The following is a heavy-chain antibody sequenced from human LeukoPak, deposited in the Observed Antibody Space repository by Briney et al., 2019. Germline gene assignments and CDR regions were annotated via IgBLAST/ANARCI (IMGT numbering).Heavy chain of an antibody. CDR2: IYHSGST. J-gene: IGHJ3*02. V-gene: IGHV4-30-2*01. CDR3: ARAGVESQSAFDI. Sequence: SETLSLTCAVSGGSISSGGYSWSWIRQPPGKGLEWIGYIYHSGSTYYNPSLKSRVTISVDRSKNQFSLKLSSVTAADTAVYYCARAGVESQSAFDIWGQGTMVTVSS. CDR1: GGSISSGGYS.